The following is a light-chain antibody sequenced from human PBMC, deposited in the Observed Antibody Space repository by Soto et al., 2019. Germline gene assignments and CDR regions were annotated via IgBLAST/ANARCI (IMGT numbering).Light chain of an antibody. V-gene: IGKV3-15*01. CDR2: GAS. CDR3: QQYHNWPPWT. CDR1: QSVSSN. Sequence: EIVMTQSPATLSVSPGERATLSCRASQSVSSNLAWYQQKPGQAPRLLIYGASTMATGIPARFSGSGSGTEFTLTISSLQSEDFSDYYCQQYHNWPPWTFGQGTKVDIQ. J-gene: IGKJ1*01.